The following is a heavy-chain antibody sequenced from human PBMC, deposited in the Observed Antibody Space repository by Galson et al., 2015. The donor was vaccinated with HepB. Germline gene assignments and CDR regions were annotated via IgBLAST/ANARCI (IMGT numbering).Heavy chain of an antibody. CDR2: ISWNSGSI. J-gene: IGHJ4*02. Sequence: SLRLSCAASGFTFDDYAMHWVRQAPGKGLEWVSGISWNSGSIGYADSVKGRFTISRDNAKNSLYLQMNSLRAEDTALYYCAKDWGGSYPRAPIFFDYWGQGTLVTVSS. V-gene: IGHV3-9*01. D-gene: IGHD1-26*01. CDR1: GFTFDDYA. CDR3: AKDWGGSYPRAPIFFDY.